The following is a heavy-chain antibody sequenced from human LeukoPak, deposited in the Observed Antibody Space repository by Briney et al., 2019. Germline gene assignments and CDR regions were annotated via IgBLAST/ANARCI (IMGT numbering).Heavy chain of an antibody. D-gene: IGHD2-21*01. CDR1: GYSISSGYY. Sequence: SETLSLTCAVSGYSISSGYYWGWIRQPPGKGLEWIGSIYHSGSTYYNPSLKSRVTISVDTSKNQLSLKLSSVTAADTAVYYCARQGGNWDYWGQGTLVTVSS. CDR2: IYHSGST. V-gene: IGHV4-38-2*01. CDR3: ARQGGNWDY. J-gene: IGHJ4*02.